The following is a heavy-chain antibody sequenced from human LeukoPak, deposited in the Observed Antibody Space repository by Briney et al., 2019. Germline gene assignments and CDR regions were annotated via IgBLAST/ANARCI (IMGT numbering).Heavy chain of an antibody. CDR2: FDSEDGET. Sequence: GASVKVSCKVSGYTLTELAMHWVRQAPGKGIEWMAGFDSEDGETIYAQKFQGRVTMTEDTSTDTAYMELSSLRSEDTAVYYCATVSRGYYDSSGYPFDYWGQGTLVTVSS. V-gene: IGHV1-24*01. D-gene: IGHD3-22*01. J-gene: IGHJ4*02. CDR3: ATVSRGYYDSSGYPFDY. CDR1: GYTLTELA.